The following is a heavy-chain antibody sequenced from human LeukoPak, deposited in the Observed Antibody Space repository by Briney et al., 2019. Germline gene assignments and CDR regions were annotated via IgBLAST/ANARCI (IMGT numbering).Heavy chain of an antibody. CDR2: IYYSGIT. J-gene: IGHJ4*02. D-gene: IGHD1-26*01. V-gene: IGHV4-59*08. CDR1: GGSISTFY. CDR3: ARQGSGSRAAFDY. Sequence: SSETLSLTCTVSGGSISTFYWSWIRQPPGKGLEWLGYIYYSGITNYNPSLKSRVTISVDTSKNQFSLKLSSVTAADTAVYYCARQGSGSRAAFDYLGQGTLVTVSS.